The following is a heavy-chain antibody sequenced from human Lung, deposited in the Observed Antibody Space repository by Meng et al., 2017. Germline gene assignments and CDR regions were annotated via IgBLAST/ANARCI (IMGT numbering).Heavy chain of an antibody. CDR1: GFTFRRYA. J-gene: IGHJ4*02. CDR3: AKKGWLYWGSGDDY. CDR2: ISGSGSSP. V-gene: IGHV3-23*04. D-gene: IGHD7-27*01. Sequence: GDLVGAGGGLVKPGGSLRLSCAASGFTFRRYAMSWVRQAPGKGLEWVSAISGSGSSPYYADSVKGRFTISRDNSKNTLYLQMNSLRAEDTAVYYCAKKGWLYWGSGDDYWGQGTLVTVSS.